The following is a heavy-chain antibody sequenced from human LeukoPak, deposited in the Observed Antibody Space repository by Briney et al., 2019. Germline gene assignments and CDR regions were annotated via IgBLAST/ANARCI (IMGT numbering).Heavy chain of an antibody. D-gene: IGHD3-9*01. CDR2: IYYSGST. J-gene: IGHJ3*02. Sequence: PSQTLSLTCTVSGGSISSSDYYWSCIRQPPGKGLECIGYIYYSGSTSYNPSLKSRVTISVDTSKNQFSLKLTSVTAADTAVYYCARGFDAHNAFDIWGQGTMVTVSS. CDR1: GGSISSSDYY. CDR3: ARGFDAHNAFDI. V-gene: IGHV4-30-4*01.